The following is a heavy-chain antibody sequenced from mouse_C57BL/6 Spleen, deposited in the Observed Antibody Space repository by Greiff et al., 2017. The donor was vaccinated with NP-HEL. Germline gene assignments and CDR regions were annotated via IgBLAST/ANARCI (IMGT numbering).Heavy chain of an antibody. CDR2: INPSTGGT. CDR1: GYPFTSYW. V-gene: IGHV1-53*01. Sequence: QVQLQQSGTELVKPGASVKLSCKASGYPFTSYWMHWVKQRPGQGLEWIGNINPSTGGTNYNEQFQSKATLTVDKSSSTAYMQLSSLTSEDSAVYYCARSPLYGSSYGFAYWGQGTLVTVSA. CDR3: ARSPLYGSSYGFAY. D-gene: IGHD1-1*01. J-gene: IGHJ3*01.